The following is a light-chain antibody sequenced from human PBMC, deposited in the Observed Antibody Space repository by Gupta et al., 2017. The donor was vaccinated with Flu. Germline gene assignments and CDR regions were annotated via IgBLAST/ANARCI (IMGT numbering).Light chain of an antibody. CDR2: EVS. J-gene: IGLJ3*02. Sequence: SSDVGSDKYVFWYQRHPGKVPKLIVYEVSGRPSGVSDRFSGSKSGNTASLTISGLQADDEADYFCSSYTRSNTLLFGGGTKVTVL. V-gene: IGLV2-14*01. CDR1: SSDVGSDKY. CDR3: SSYTRSNTLL.